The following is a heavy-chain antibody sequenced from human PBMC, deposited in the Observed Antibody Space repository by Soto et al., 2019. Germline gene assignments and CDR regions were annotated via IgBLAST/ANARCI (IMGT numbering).Heavy chain of an antibody. CDR1: GGSISSGGYY. J-gene: IGHJ6*02. CDR3: ASKGYCSSTSGYYYYGMDV. CDR2: IYYSGST. V-gene: IGHV4-31*03. Sequence: SETLSLTCTVSGGSISSGGYYWSWIRQHPGKGLEWIGYIYYSGSTYYNPSLKSRVTISVDTSKNQFSLKLSSVTAADTAVYYCASKGYCSSTSGYYYYGMDVWGQGTTVTVSS. D-gene: IGHD2-2*01.